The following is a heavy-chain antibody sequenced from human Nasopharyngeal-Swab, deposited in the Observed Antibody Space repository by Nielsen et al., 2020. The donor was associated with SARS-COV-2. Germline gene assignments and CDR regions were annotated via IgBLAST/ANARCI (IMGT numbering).Heavy chain of an antibody. CDR3: ARHDYSNYNWFDP. J-gene: IGHJ5*02. CDR1: GYSFTSCW. Sequence: GESLKISCKGSGYSFTSCWISWVRQMPGKGLEWMGRIDPSDSYTNYSPSFQGHVTISADKSISTAYLQWSSLKASDTAMYYCARHDYSNYNWFDPWGQGTLVTVSS. V-gene: IGHV5-10-1*01. D-gene: IGHD4-11*01. CDR2: IDPSDSYT.